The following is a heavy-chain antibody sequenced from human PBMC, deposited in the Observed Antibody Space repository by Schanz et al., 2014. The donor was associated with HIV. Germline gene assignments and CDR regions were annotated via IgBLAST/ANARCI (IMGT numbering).Heavy chain of an antibody. Sequence: EVHLVESGGGLVQPGRSLRLSCAASGFTFDDYAMHWVRQAPGKGLEWVSCISGNSGKIDYADSVKGRFTISRDNAKNALYLQMNGLRAEDTALYYCAKDLGGSGSGSQYFDYWGQGALVTVSS. D-gene: IGHD3-10*01. CDR2: ISGNSGKI. J-gene: IGHJ4*02. CDR1: GFTFDDYA. V-gene: IGHV3-9*01. CDR3: AKDLGGSGSGSQYFDY.